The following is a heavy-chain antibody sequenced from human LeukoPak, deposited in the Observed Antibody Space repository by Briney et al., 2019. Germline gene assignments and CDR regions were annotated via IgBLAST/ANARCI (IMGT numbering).Heavy chain of an antibody. CDR1: GYTFTGYY. J-gene: IGHJ3*02. D-gene: IGHD6-6*01. CDR2: INPSGGST. V-gene: IGHV1-46*01. CDR3: ASQDSSSALDAFDI. Sequence: ASVKVSCRASGYTFTGYYMHWVRQAPGQGLEWMGIINPSGGSTSYAQKFQGRVTMTRDMSTSTVYMELSSLRSEDTAVYYCASQDSSSALDAFDIWGQGTMVTISS.